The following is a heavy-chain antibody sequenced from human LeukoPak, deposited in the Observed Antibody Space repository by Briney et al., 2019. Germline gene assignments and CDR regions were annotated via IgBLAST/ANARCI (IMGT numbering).Heavy chain of an antibody. Sequence: GGSLRLSCAASGFTFRSSWMHWVRQAPGKGLMWISRLNGDGSITSSADSVKGRFIISRDNAKNTLYLQMNSLRAEDTAGYYCGTGPVDPIDYSGRGTLVTVSS. J-gene: IGHJ4*02. CDR3: GTGPVDPIDY. CDR2: LNGDGSIT. V-gene: IGHV3-74*01. CDR1: GFTFRSSW.